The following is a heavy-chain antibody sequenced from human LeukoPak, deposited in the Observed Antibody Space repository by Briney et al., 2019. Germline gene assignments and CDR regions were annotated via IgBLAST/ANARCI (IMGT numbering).Heavy chain of an antibody. D-gene: IGHD2-15*01. CDR2: IYYSGGT. CDR3: ARSKGVSGVVVAPGPFDY. J-gene: IGHJ4*02. Sequence: SETLSLTCTVSGGSISSYYWSWIRQPPGKGLEWIGYIYYSGGTNYNPSLKSRVTISVDTSKNQFSLKLSSVTAADTAVYYCARSKGVSGVVVAPGPFDYWGQGTLVTVSS. CDR1: GGSISSYY. V-gene: IGHV4-59*08.